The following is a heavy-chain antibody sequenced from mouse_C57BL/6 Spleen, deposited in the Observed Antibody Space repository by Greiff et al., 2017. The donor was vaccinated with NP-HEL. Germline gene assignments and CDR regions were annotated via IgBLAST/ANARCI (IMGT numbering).Heavy chain of an antibody. Sequence: QVQLQQPGAELARPGSSVKLSCKASGYTFTSYWMHWVKQRPIQGLEWIGNIDPSDSETHYNQKFKDKATLTVDKSSSTAYMQLSSLTSEDSAVYYCARTVGVTGTGWYFDVWGTGTTVTVSS. CDR2: IDPSDSET. V-gene: IGHV1-52*01. D-gene: IGHD4-1*01. J-gene: IGHJ1*03. CDR1: GYTFTSYW. CDR3: ARTVGVTGTGWYFDV.